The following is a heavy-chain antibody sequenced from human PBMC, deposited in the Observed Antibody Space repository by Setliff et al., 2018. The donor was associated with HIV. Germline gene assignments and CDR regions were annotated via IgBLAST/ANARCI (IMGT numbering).Heavy chain of an antibody. CDR1: GYTFTNYA. V-gene: IGHV1-3*01. CDR2: INAGNGDT. D-gene: IGHD4-4*01. J-gene: IGHJ6*02. Sequence: ASVKVSCKASGYTFTNYAMHWVRQAPGQRLEWMGWINAGNGDTKYSQKFQGRVTFTWDTSASTAYMELSSLRSEDTALYYCARDTGDDYSDYYYYGMDVWGQGTTVTVSS. CDR3: ARDTGDDYSDYYYYGMDV.